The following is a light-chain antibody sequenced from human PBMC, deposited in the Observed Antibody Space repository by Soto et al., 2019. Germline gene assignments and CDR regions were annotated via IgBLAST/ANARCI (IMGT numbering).Light chain of an antibody. V-gene: IGLV2-11*01. J-gene: IGLJ1*01. CDR3: CSYAGSSTRV. CDR1: RSDVGGYNY. Sequence: QSVLTQPRSVSGSPTQSVTISCTGTRSDVGGYNYVSWYQQYPGRAPKLIIYDVNKRPSGVPDRFSGSKSGNTASLTISGLQAEDEADYYCCSYAGSSTRVFGTGTKLTVL. CDR2: DVN.